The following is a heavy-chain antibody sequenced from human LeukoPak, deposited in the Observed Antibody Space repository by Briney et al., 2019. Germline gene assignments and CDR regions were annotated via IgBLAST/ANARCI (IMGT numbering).Heavy chain of an antibody. Sequence: PSQTLSLTCTVSGGSINNGDYYWTWIRQHPGKGPEWIGYIYYSGSAYYTPSLRGRVTMSVDTSTNQFSLKLTSVTAADTALYYCAKATKEGTTVTRFDNWGQGTLVTVSS. J-gene: IGHJ4*02. CDR3: AKATKEGTTVTRFDN. CDR1: GGSINNGDYY. D-gene: IGHD4-17*01. CDR2: IYYSGSA. V-gene: IGHV4-31*03.